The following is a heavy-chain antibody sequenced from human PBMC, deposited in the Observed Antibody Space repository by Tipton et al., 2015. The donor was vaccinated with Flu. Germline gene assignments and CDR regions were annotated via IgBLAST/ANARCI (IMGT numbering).Heavy chain of an antibody. CDR1: GLTFGDYA. D-gene: IGHD3-10*01. Sequence: SLRLSCTTSGLTFGDYAMSWVRQAPGKGLEWVGFIRSKGYGATTEYAASVKGRFTISRDASKSIAYLQMNSLKTDDTALYYCAVLLTTFRVWLMPGMDVWGQGTAVTVSS. J-gene: IGHJ6*02. CDR2: IRSKGYGATT. CDR3: AVLLTTFRVWLMPGMDV. V-gene: IGHV3-49*04.